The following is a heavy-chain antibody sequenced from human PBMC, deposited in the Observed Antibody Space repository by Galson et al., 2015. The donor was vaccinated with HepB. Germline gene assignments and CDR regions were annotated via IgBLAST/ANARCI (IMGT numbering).Heavy chain of an antibody. CDR1: GFTFSNYW. CDR3: ARTRGAAAGIFDY. CDR2: INSDGTYI. V-gene: IGHV3-74*01. Sequence: LRLSCAASGFTFSNYWMHWVRQAPGKVLVWVSRINSDGTYITYADSVKGRFTISRDNAKNTLYLQMNSPRAEDTALYYCARTRGAAAGIFDYWGQGSLVTVSS. D-gene: IGHD6-13*01. J-gene: IGHJ4*02.